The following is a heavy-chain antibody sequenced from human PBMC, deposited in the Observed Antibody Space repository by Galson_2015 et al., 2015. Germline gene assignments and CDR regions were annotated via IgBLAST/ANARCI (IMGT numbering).Heavy chain of an antibody. J-gene: IGHJ4*02. Sequence: SVKVSCKASGYTFTDYYIHWVRQAPGQGLEWMGWVIPNSGGTNYAQKFQGWVTMTRDASISTAYMELNRLSSDDTAVYYCARGHVSWSLDYWGQGTLVTVPS. D-gene: IGHD6-13*01. CDR2: VIPNSGGT. V-gene: IGHV1-2*04. CDR3: ARGHVSWSLDY. CDR1: GYTFTDYY.